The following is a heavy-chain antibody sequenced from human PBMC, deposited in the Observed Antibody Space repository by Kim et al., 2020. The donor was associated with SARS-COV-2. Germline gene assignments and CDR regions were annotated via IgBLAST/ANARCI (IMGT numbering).Heavy chain of an antibody. Sequence: ADSVKGRFTISRDNSKNTLYLQMNSLRAEDTAVYYCARGRGDYGDNYFDYWGQGTLVTVSS. V-gene: IGHV3-33*01. CDR3: ARGRGDYGDNYFDY. D-gene: IGHD4-17*01. J-gene: IGHJ4*02.